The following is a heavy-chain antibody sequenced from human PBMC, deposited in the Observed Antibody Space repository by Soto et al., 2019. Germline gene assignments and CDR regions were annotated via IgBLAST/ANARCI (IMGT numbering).Heavy chain of an antibody. Sequence: SETLSLTCIVSGGSISSDYWGWIRQPPGKGLEWIGYIFYAGAINYNPSLKSRVTISIDASEKQFSLNLTSVTAADTAFYYCAKYTGYESLLYFDSWGRALQVNVSS. CDR2: IFYAGAI. J-gene: IGHJ4*01. CDR1: GGSISSDY. CDR3: AKYTGYESLLYFDS. V-gene: IGHV4-59*01. D-gene: IGHD5-12*01.